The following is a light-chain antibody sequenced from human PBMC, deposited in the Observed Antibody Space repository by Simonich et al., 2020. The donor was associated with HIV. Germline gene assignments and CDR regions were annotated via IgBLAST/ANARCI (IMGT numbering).Light chain of an antibody. CDR2: EGS. CDR1: QSLLHSDGKTY. V-gene: IGKV2D-29*02. CDR3: AQSVQLPLT. Sequence: DIVMTQTPLSLSVTPGQPASISCKSSQSLLHSDGKTYLYWYLQKPGQSPHLVIYEGSNRFSGVPDRVSGSGSGTDFTLKISRVEAEDVGIYYCAQSVQLPLTFGGGTKVEIK. J-gene: IGKJ4*01.